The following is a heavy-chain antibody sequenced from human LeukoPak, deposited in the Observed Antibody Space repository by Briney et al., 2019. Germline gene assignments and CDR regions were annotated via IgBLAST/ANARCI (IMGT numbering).Heavy chain of an antibody. V-gene: IGHV3-9*03. Sequence: PTGGSLRLSCAASGFTFDDYAMHWVRQAPGKGLEWVSGISWNSGSIGQADSVKGRFTISRDNAKNSLYLQMSSLRAEDMAFYYCAKDISPFFGVGSVDAFDIWGQGTRVTVSS. D-gene: IGHD3-3*01. J-gene: IGHJ3*02. CDR1: GFTFDDYA. CDR3: AKDISPFFGVGSVDAFDI. CDR2: ISWNSGSI.